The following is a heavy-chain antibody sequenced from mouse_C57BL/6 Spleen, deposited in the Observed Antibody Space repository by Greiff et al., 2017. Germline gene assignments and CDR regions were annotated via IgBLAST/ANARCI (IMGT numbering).Heavy chain of an antibody. CDR3: ARSGYYSNYHYAMDY. V-gene: IGHV2-2*01. D-gene: IGHD2-5*01. CDR1: GFSLTSYG. J-gene: IGHJ4*01. Sequence: VQLQQSGPGLVQPSQSLSITCTVSGFSLTSYGVHWVRQSPGKGLEWLGVIWSGGSTDYNAAFISRLSISKDNSKSQVFFKMNSLQADDTAIYYCARSGYYSNYHYAMDYWGQGTSVTVSS. CDR2: IWSGGST.